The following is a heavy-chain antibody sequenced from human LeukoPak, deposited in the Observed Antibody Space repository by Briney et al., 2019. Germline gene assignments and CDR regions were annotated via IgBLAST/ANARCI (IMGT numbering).Heavy chain of an antibody. Sequence: NASETLSLTCTVSGGSISSYYWSWIRQPAGKGLEWIGRIYTSGSTNYNPSLKSRVTMSVDTSKNQFSLKLSSVTAADTAVYYCARAGYSSGWLYYFDYWGQGTLVTVSS. D-gene: IGHD6-19*01. V-gene: IGHV4-4*07. CDR3: ARAGYSSGWLYYFDY. J-gene: IGHJ4*02. CDR1: GGSISSYY. CDR2: IYTSGST.